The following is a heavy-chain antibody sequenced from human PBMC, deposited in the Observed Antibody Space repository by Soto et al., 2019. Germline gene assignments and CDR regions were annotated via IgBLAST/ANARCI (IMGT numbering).Heavy chain of an antibody. V-gene: IGHV3-21*01. CDR1: GFTFSSYS. Sequence: EVQLVESGGGLVKPGGSLRLSCAASGFTFSSYSMNWVRQAPGKGLEWVSSISSSSSYIYYADSVKGRFTISRDNAKNSLYLQMTSLRAEDTAVYYCARDLNRRTGTPAFDIWGQGTMVTVSS. CDR2: ISSSSSYI. CDR3: ARDLNRRTGTPAFDI. D-gene: IGHD1-1*01. J-gene: IGHJ3*02.